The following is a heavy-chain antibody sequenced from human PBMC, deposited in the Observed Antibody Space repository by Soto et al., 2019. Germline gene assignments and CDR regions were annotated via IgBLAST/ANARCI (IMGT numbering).Heavy chain of an antibody. CDR2: FDPEDGES. CDR1: GYTLSELS. J-gene: IGHJ4*02. V-gene: IGHV1-24*01. CDR3: ATDPQEQWRNSYDY. D-gene: IGHD6-19*01. Sequence: ASVKVSCKVSGYTLSELSMYWVRQAPGKGLEWMGGFDPEDGESIYAQKFQGRVTMTEDTSTDTAYMELSSLRSEDTAVYYCATDPQEQWRNSYDYWGQGTLVTVSS.